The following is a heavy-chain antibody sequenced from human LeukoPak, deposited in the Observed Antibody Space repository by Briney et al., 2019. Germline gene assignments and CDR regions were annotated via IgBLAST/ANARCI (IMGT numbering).Heavy chain of an antibody. V-gene: IGHV3-30*18. CDR2: ISHDGSDK. J-gene: IGHJ4*02. D-gene: IGHD6-13*01. CDR1: GFTFSTYA. Sequence: GRSLRLSCEASGFTFSTYAMHWVRQAPGKGLEWVALISHDGSDKNYADSVKGRFTISRDNSNSTLHLQMDSLRGDDAAVYYCAKAVGSISWSFDYWGQGTLVTVSS. CDR3: AKAVGSISWSFDY.